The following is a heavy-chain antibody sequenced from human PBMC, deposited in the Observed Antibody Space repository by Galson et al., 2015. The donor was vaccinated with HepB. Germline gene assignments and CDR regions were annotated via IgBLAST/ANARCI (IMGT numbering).Heavy chain of an antibody. Sequence: SLRLSCAASGFTFSSNAMHWVRQAPGKGLEWVAVVSYDGSKKYYADSVKGRFTISRDNSKNMLHLQMNSLRAEDTAVYYCAKDPNWGEGYWGQGTLVTVSS. D-gene: IGHD7-27*01. J-gene: IGHJ4*02. V-gene: IGHV3-30-3*01. CDR1: GFTFSSNA. CDR2: VSYDGSKK. CDR3: AKDPNWGEGY.